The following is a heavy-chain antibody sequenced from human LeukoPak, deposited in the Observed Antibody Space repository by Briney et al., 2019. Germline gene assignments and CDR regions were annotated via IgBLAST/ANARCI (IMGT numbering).Heavy chain of an antibody. J-gene: IGHJ4*02. D-gene: IGHD5-18*01. V-gene: IGHV4-34*01. CDR3: ARGGPIGQLWSWY. Sequence: KSSETLSLTCAVYGGSFSDYYWSWIRQPPGKGLEWIGEINHSGSTNHNPSLKSRVTISVDTSKNQFSLKLSSVTAADTAVYYCARGGPIGQLWSWYWGQGTLVTVSS. CDR1: GGSFSDYY. CDR2: INHSGST.